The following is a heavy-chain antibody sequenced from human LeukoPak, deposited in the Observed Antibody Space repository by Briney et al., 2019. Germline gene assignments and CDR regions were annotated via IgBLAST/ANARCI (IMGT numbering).Heavy chain of an antibody. J-gene: IGHJ4*02. CDR1: GYTFTGYY. CDR3: ARGSDYGDYGYFDY. CDR2: INPNSGGT. V-gene: IGHV1-2*06. D-gene: IGHD4-17*01. Sequence: ASVKVSCKASGYTFTGYYMHWVRQAPGQGLEWVGRINPNSGGTNYAQKFQGRVTMTRDTSISTAYMELSRLRSDDTAVYYCARGSDYGDYGYFDYWGQGTLVTVSS.